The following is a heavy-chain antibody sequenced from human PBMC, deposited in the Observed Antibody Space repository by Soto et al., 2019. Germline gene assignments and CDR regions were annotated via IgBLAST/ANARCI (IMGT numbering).Heavy chain of an antibody. CDR1: GGSFSGYY. D-gene: IGHD1-26*01. Sequence: QVQLQQWGAGLLKPSETLSLTCAVYGGSFSGYYWSWIRQPPGKGLEWIGEINHSGSTNYNPSLKRRVTISVDTSKNQFSLKLSSVTAADTAVYYCARVFLSRGWELHGGLWAFFDYWGQGTLVTVSS. CDR2: INHSGST. V-gene: IGHV4-34*01. J-gene: IGHJ4*02. CDR3: ARVFLSRGWELHGGLWAFFDY.